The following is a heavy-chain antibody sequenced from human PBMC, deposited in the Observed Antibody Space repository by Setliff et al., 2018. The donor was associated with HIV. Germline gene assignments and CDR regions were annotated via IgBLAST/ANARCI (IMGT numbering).Heavy chain of an antibody. D-gene: IGHD2-15*01. CDR2: IIHSGST. Sequence: PSETLSLTCAVYGGSFSGYYWSWIRQPPGKGLEWIGEIIHSGSTNYNPSLKSRVTISVDTSKNQFSLKLSSVTAADTAVYYCARRSGLALDYWGQGTLVTVSS. J-gene: IGHJ4*02. CDR1: GGSFSGYY. V-gene: IGHV4-34*12. CDR3: ARRSGLALDY.